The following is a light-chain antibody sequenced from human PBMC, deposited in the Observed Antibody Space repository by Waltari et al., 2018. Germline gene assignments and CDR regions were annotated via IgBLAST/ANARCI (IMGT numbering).Light chain of an antibody. CDR2: KAS. V-gene: IGKV1-5*03. J-gene: IGKJ1*01. CDR3: QQYKTYSPWA. Sequence: DIQMTQSPSTLSASIGDTVTLTGRASRDISRWLAWYQQEPGKAPNLLISKASTLVSGVPSRFNGSGSGTQFSLTLSSLQPDDFATYYCQQYKTYSPWAFGQGTKVEIK. CDR1: RDISRW.